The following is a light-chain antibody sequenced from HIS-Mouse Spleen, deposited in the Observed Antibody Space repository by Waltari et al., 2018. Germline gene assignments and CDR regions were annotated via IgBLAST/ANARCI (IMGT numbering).Light chain of an antibody. CDR3: YSTDSSGNHRV. CDR2: EAS. CDR1: ALPKKY. V-gene: IGLV3-10*01. J-gene: IGLJ2*01. Sequence: SYELTQPPSVSVSPGQTARITCSGDALPKKYAYWYQQKSGQPPVLVIYEASKRPSGIPERFSGSSSGTMATLTISGAQVEDETDYYCYSTDSSGNHRVFGGGTKLTVL.